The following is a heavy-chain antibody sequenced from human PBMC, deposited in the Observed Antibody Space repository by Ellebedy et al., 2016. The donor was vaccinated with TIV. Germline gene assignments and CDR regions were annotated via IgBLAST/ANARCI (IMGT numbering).Heavy chain of an antibody. CDR1: GYTFTGYY. D-gene: IGHD4/OR15-4a*01. CDR2: INPNSGAT. CDR3: ARGGSANYYQGSDY. J-gene: IGHJ4*02. V-gene: IGHV1-2*04. Sequence: AASVKVSCKASGYTFTGYYLHWVRQAPGQGLEWMGWINPNSGATNFAQKFQGSVTVTRDTAISTAYMELRRLTSDDTAVYFCARGGSANYYQGSDYWGQGTLVTVSS.